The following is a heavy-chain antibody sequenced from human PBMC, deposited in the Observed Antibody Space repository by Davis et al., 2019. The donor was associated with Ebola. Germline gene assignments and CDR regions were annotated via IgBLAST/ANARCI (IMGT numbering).Heavy chain of an antibody. CDR2: ISHDGSNK. D-gene: IGHD3-10*01. CDR3: ARGFVRGTIDY. V-gene: IGHV3-30-3*01. Sequence: SLKISCAASGFTFSSYAMHWVRQAPGKGLEWVAVISHDGSNKFYADSVKGRFTVSRDNSKNTLYLQMNSLRVEDTAVYYCARGFVRGTIDYWGQGTLVTVSS. CDR1: GFTFSSYA. J-gene: IGHJ4*02.